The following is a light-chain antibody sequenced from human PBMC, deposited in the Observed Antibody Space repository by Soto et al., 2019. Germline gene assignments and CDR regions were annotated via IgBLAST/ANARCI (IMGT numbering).Light chain of an antibody. J-gene: IGKJ1*01. V-gene: IGKV3-20*01. CDR2: GAS. CDR3: QQYVSSRT. Sequence: KVLYHSPGTLSLTQGERATLSCRASQSVSSNLAWYQQKPGQAPRLLIYGASSRATGIPDRFSGSGSGTDFTLTISRLEPEDFAVYYCQQYVSSRTFGQGTKVDI. CDR1: QSVSSN.